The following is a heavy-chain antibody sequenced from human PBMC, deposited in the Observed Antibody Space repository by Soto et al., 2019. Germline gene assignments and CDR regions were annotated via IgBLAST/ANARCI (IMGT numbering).Heavy chain of an antibody. CDR1: GFTFSDYY. D-gene: IGHD6-13*01. J-gene: IGHJ1*01. V-gene: IGHV3-11*05. CDR2: ISSSSSYT. Sequence: QVQLVESGGGLVKPGGSLRLSCAASGFTFSDYYMSWIRQAPGKGLEWVSYISSSSSYTNYADSVKGRFTISRDNAKKSPYLEMNSLRAEDTAVYYCAGEGSAAGKADFQHRGPGTLVSVSS. CDR3: AGEGSAAGKADFQH.